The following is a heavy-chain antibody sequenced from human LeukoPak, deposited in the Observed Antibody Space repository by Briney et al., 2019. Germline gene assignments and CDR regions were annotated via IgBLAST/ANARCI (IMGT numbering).Heavy chain of an antibody. V-gene: IGHV4-4*02. D-gene: IGHD2-8*01. CDR2: IYHSGST. Sequence: SGTLSLTCAVSGGSISSSNWWSWVRQPPGKGLEWIGEIYHSGSTNYNPSLKSRVTIPVDKSKNQFSLKLSSATAADTAVYYCARAPRYCTNGVCYSFDYWGQGTLVTVSS. CDR3: ARAPRYCTNGVCYSFDY. CDR1: GGSISSSNW. J-gene: IGHJ4*02.